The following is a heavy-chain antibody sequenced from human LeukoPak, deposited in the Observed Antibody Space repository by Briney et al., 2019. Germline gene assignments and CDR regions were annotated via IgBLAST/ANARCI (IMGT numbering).Heavy chain of an antibody. CDR2: FDPEDGET. D-gene: IGHD6-13*01. CDR3: PTAAGTGVFFDP. V-gene: IGHV1-24*01. Sequence: ASVKVSCKVSGYTLTELSMHWVRQALGKGLEWMGGFDPEDGETIYAQKFQGRVTMTEDTSTDTAYMELSSLRSEDTAVYYCPTAAGTGVFFDPWGQGTLVTVSS. J-gene: IGHJ5*02. CDR1: GYTLTELS.